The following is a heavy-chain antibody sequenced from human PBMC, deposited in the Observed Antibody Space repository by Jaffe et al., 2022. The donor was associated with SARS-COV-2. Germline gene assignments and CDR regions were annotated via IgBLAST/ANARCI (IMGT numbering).Heavy chain of an antibody. CDR1: GFTFSSYE. D-gene: IGHD3-22*01. Sequence: EVQLVESGGGLVQPGGSLRLSCAASGFTFSSYEMNWVRQAPGKGLEWVSYISSSGSTIYYADSVKGRFTISRDNAKNSLYLQMNSLRAEDTAVYYCARADKSGSLRLFDYWGQGTLVTVSS. J-gene: IGHJ4*02. CDR2: ISSSGSTI. CDR3: ARADKSGSLRLFDY. V-gene: IGHV3-48*03.